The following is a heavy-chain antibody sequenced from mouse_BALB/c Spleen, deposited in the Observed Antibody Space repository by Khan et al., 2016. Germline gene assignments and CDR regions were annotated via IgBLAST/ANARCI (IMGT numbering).Heavy chain of an antibody. D-gene: IGHD1-2*01. CDR3: ARGGASYNYGLGY. J-gene: IGHJ2*01. CDR1: GYAFSSYW. V-gene: IGHV1-80*01. CDR2: IYPGDGDT. Sequence: VELVESGAELVRPGSSVKISCKASGYAFSSYWMNWVKQRPGQGLEWIGQIYPGDGDTNYHGNFKGKATLTADKSSSTAYMQLSSLTSEDSAVYFCARGGASYNYGLGYWGQGTTLTVSS.